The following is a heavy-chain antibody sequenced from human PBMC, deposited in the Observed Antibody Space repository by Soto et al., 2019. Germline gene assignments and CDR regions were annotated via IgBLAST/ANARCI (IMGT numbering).Heavy chain of an antibody. Sequence: PGGSLRLSCAASGFIFSDFTMNWVRQAPGKGLEWVSSISITGSYIYYADSVKGRFTISRDNANNSVFLQMDSLRAEDTAVYYCARENYWGQGTLVTVSS. CDR3: ARENY. CDR1: GFIFSDFT. J-gene: IGHJ4*02. V-gene: IGHV3-21*01. CDR2: ISITGSYI.